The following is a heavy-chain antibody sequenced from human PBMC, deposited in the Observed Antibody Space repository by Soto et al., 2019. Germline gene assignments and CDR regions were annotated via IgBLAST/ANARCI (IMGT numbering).Heavy chain of an antibody. CDR3: ARYPSDFWNNWFDP. CDR1: GYMFTSYA. D-gene: IGHD3-3*01. Sequence: ASVKVSCKASGYMFTSYAIQWVRQAPGQRLEWMGWINVGNGDTRYSQKFQGRVTLARDTSASTAYMELSSLRSEDTAVYYCARYPSDFWNNWFDPWGQGALVTVSS. J-gene: IGHJ5*02. V-gene: IGHV1-3*01. CDR2: INVGNGDT.